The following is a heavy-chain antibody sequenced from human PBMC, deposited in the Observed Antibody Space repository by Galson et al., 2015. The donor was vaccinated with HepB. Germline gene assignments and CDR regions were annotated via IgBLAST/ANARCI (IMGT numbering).Heavy chain of an antibody. V-gene: IGHV5-10-1*01. J-gene: IGHJ4*02. D-gene: IGHD3-9*01. Sequence: PSFQGHVTISADKSISTAYLQWSSLKASDTAMYYCALTGSGRFDYWGQGTLVTVSS. CDR3: ALTGSGRFDY.